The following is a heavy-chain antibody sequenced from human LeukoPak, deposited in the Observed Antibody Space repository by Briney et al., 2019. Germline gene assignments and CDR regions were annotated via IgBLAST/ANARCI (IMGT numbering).Heavy chain of an antibody. D-gene: IGHD3-10*01. Sequence: KSGGSLRLSCAASGFTFSSYSMNWLRQAPGKGLEWLGFIRSKRNGGATEYAASVRGRFTISRDDSKSIAYLQMNSLKIEDTAVYYCTNRVPDYYGSGTYSYYFDDWGQGTQVTVSS. J-gene: IGHJ4*02. CDR3: TNRVPDYYGSGTYSYYFDD. CDR2: IRSKRNGGAT. V-gene: IGHV3-49*05. CDR1: GFTFSSYS.